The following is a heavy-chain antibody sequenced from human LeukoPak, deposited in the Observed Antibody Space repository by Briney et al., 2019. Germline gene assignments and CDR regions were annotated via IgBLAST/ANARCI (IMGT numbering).Heavy chain of an antibody. CDR3: ARDGAVTNGRYFDY. CDR2: ISSSGSII. J-gene: IGHJ4*02. V-gene: IGHV3-48*03. D-gene: IGHD4-17*01. CDR1: GFTFSSYE. Sequence: AGGSLRLSCAASGFTFSSYEMNWVRQAPGKGLEWVSYISSSGSIIYYADSVKGRFTISRDNAKNSLYLQMNSLRAEDTAVYYCARDGAVTNGRYFDYWGQGTLVTVSS.